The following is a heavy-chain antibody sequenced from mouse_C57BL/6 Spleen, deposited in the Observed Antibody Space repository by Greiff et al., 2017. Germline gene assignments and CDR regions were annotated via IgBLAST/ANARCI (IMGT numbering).Heavy chain of an antibody. CDR3: ARWGTTRAMDY. CDR1: GYTFTSYT. J-gene: IGHJ4*01. D-gene: IGHD1-1*01. V-gene: IGHV1-4*01. Sequence: VQLQQSGAELARPGASVKMSCKASGYTFTSYTMHWVKQRPGQGLEWIGYINPSSGYTKYNQKFKDKATLTAYKSSSTAYMQLSSLTSEDSAVXYCARWGTTRAMDYWGQGTSVTVSS. CDR2: INPSSGYT.